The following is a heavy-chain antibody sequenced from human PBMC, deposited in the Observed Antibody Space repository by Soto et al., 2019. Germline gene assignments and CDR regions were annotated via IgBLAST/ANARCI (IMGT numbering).Heavy chain of an antibody. Sequence: WETLSLTCAVSGLSISSGSYWGWVRQPPGKGLEWIGSVYHSGDAYYNPSLKSRATISVDKTNNQFSLKVRSVTAADTALYFCARDGGPTTYCSNVLCYPQDY. J-gene: IGHJ4*01. CDR2: VYHSGDA. D-gene: IGHD2-8*01. CDR3: ARDGGPTTYCSNVLCYPQDY. CDR1: GLSISSGSY. V-gene: IGHV4-38-2*02.